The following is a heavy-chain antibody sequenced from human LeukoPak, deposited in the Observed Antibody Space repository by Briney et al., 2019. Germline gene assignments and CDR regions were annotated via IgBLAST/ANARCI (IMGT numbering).Heavy chain of an antibody. J-gene: IGHJ6*03. CDR3: AAAYYYYMDV. CDR2: IYYSGST. V-gene: IGHV4-59*12. CDR1: GGSISSYY. D-gene: IGHD6-25*01. Sequence: SETLSLTCTVSGGSISSYYWSWIRQPPGKGLEWVGYIYYSGSTNYNPSLKSRVTISVDTSKNQFSLKLSSVTAADTAVYYCAAAYYYYMDVWGKGTTVTISS.